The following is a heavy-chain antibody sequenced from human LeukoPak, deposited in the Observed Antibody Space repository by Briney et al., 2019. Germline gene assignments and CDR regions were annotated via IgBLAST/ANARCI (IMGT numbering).Heavy chain of an antibody. CDR2: IRYDGSNK. CDR3: ARCTTGRTFGSLREIKRSREIDY. J-gene: IGHJ4*02. CDR1: GFTFSSYG. D-gene: IGHD1-1*01. Sequence: GGSLRLSCAASGFTFSSYGMHWVRQAPGKGLEWVAFIRYDGSNKYYADSVKGRFTISRDNAKNSPYLQMNSLRVEDTAVYYCARCTTGRTFGSLREIKRSREIDYWGQGTLVTVSS. V-gene: IGHV3-30*02.